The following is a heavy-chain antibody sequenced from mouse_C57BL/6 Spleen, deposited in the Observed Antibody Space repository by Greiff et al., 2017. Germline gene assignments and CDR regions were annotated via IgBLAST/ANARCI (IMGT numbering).Heavy chain of an antibody. CDR1: GYTFTSYW. V-gene: IGHV1-64*01. J-gene: IGHJ2*01. CDR2: FHPNSGST. Sequence: QVQLQQPGAELVKPGASVKLSCKASGYTFTSYWMHWVKQRPGQGLEWIGMFHPNSGSTNYNEKFKSKATLTVDKSSSTAYMQLSSLTSEDSAVYHCASRGYGSSSDYWGQGTTLTVSS. CDR3: ASRGYGSSSDY. D-gene: IGHD1-1*01.